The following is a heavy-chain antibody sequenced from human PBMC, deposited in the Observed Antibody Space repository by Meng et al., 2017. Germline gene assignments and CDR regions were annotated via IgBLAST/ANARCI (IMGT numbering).Heavy chain of an antibody. Sequence: QVPPQQWGAGLLQSSETLSLPCAVYGGSFSGYYWSWIRQPPGKGLEWIGEINHSGSTNYNPSLKSRVTISVDTSKNQFSLKLSSVTAADTAVYYCARRGIAARPFYYWGQGTLVTVSS. CDR3: ARRGIAARPFYY. V-gene: IGHV4-34*01. J-gene: IGHJ4*02. CDR1: GGSFSGYY. CDR2: INHSGST. D-gene: IGHD6-6*01.